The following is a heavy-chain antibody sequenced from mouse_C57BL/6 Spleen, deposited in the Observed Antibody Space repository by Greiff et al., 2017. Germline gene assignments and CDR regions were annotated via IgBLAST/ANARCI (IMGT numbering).Heavy chain of an antibody. J-gene: IGHJ4*01. V-gene: IGHV1-20*01. D-gene: IGHD1-1*01. Sequence: EVQLQQSGPELVKPGASVKISCKASGYSFTGYFMNWVMQSHGKSLEWIGRINPYNGDTFYNQKFKGKATLTVDKSSSTAYMELRSLTSEDSAVYYCARRTITTVVDYAMDYWGQGTSVTVSS. CDR1: GYSFTGYF. CDR2: INPYNGDT. CDR3: ARRTITTVVDYAMDY.